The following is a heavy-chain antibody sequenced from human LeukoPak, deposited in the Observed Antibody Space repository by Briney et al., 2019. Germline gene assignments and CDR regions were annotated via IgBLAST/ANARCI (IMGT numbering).Heavy chain of an antibody. D-gene: IGHD3-9*01. CDR3: ARDRVSSREPRILGIDY. CDR1: GFTFSSYA. CDR2: ISSSSGTI. V-gene: IGHV3-48*01. J-gene: IGHJ4*02. Sequence: GGSLRLSCAASGFTFSSYAMSWVRQAPGKGLEWVSCISSSSGTIYYADSVKGRFTISRDNAKNSLYLQMNSLGAEDTAVYYCARDRVSSREPRILGIDYWGQGTLVTVSS.